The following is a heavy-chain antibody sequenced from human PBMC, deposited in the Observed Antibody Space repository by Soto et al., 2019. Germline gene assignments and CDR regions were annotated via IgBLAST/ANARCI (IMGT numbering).Heavy chain of an antibody. CDR2: ISSSSSTI. V-gene: IGHV3-48*01. J-gene: IGHJ5*02. CDR3: ARDIPYNWNPPGGFDP. Sequence: GGSLRLSCAASGFTFSSYSMNWVRQAPGKGLEWVSYISSSSSTIYYADSVKGRFTISRDNAKNSLYLQMNSLRAEDTAVYYCARDIPYNWNPPGGFDPWGQGTLVTVSS. CDR1: GFTFSSYS. D-gene: IGHD1-20*01.